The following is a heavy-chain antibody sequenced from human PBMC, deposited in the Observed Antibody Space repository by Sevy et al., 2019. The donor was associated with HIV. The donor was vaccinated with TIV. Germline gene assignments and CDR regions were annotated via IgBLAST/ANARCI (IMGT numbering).Heavy chain of an antibody. D-gene: IGHD3-22*01. J-gene: IGHJ3*02. CDR1: GITFKNYA. CDR3: AGGRFDSSGSFDAFDI. Sequence: GESRKISCAASGITFKNYAMNWVRQAPGKGLNWVSSIFGSGGTTYYADSVRGRFTISRDTSKNTLFLQMNSLRTEDTALYYCAGGRFDSSGSFDAFDIWGQGTMVTVSS. CDR2: IFGSGGTT. V-gene: IGHV3-23*01.